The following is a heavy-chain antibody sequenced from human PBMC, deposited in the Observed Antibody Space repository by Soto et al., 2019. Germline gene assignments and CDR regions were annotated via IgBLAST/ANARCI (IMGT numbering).Heavy chain of an antibody. V-gene: IGHV1-24*01. CDR3: TTYHGDYNFDH. Sequence: GASLKVSCKVSGYTLNEVAMHWVRQAPGKGLEWLGGFDPDEAETIYAQHFQGRVTMTEDTSTDTVYMELSSLRSEDTALYFCTTYHGDYNFDHWGQGTLVTAPQ. J-gene: IGHJ5*02. CDR2: FDPDEAET. CDR1: GYTLNEVA. D-gene: IGHD4-17*01.